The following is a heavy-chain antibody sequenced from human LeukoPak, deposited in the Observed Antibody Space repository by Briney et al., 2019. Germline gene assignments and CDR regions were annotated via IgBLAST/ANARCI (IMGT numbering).Heavy chain of an antibody. CDR3: ARDRDYDYLDY. J-gene: IGHJ4*02. D-gene: IGHD5-12*01. V-gene: IGHV3-33*01. Sequence: GGSLRLSCAASGFTFSSNGMHWVRRAPGKGLEWVAVIWYDGSNKYYADSVKGRFTISRDNSKNTLYLQMNILRAEDTAVYYCARDRDYDYLDYWGQGTLVTVSS. CDR2: IWYDGSNK. CDR1: GFTFSSNG.